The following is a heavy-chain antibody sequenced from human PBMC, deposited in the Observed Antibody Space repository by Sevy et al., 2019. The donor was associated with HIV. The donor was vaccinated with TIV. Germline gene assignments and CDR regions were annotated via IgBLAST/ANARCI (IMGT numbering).Heavy chain of an antibody. CDR2: ISGSGVST. CDR3: AKDLGITMVRGVIIRASQYDY. V-gene: IGHV3-23*01. D-gene: IGHD3-10*01. J-gene: IGHJ4*02. Sequence: GGSLRLSCAASGFTFSSYAMSWVRQAPGKGLEWVSAISGSGVSTYYADSGKGRFTISRENSKNTLYLQMNSLRAEDTAVYYCAKDLGITMVRGVIIRASQYDYWGQGTLVTVSS. CDR1: GFTFSSYA.